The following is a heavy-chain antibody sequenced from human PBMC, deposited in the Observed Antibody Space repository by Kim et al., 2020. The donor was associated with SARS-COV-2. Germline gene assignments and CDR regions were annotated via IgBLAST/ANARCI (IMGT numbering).Heavy chain of an antibody. CDR2: ISNTGST. J-gene: IGHJ4*02. Sequence: SETLSLTCSVSGGPIKNYYWTWIRQTPGKGLEWVGYISNTGSTSYNSSLKSRVTISVDASNNRLSLKLTSVTAADTAVYYCVTQDAPHPRSLHYWGQGTL. CDR1: GGPIKNYY. CDR3: VTQDAPHPRSLHY. V-gene: IGHV4-59*12.